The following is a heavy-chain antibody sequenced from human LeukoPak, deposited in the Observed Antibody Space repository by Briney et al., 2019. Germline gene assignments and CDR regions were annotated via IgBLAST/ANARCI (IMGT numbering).Heavy chain of an antibody. D-gene: IGHD4-23*01. Sequence: GESLKISCKGSGYSFTSYWISWVRQMPGKGLEGMGIIYPGDSDTRYSPSFQGQVTISADKSISTAYLQWSSLKASDTAMYYCARHYYGGNEGPDAEYFQHWGQGTLVTVSS. CDR1: GYSFTSYW. CDR2: IYPGDSDT. J-gene: IGHJ1*01. CDR3: ARHYYGGNEGPDAEYFQH. V-gene: IGHV5-51*01.